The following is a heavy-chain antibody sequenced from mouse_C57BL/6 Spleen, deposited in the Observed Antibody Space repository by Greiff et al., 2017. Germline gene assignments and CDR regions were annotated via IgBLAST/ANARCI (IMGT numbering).Heavy chain of an antibody. CDR2: ISDGGSYT. Sequence: EVQLQESGGGLVKPGGSLKLSCAASGFTFSSYAMSWVRQTPEKGLEWVATISDGGSYTYYSDNVKGRFTISRGNAKNNLFLQISHLQTEDKAMYYCATITTVRGYAMDYWGQGTSVTVSS. V-gene: IGHV5-4*01. CDR3: ATITTVRGYAMDY. J-gene: IGHJ4*01. CDR1: GFTFSSYA. D-gene: IGHD1-1*01.